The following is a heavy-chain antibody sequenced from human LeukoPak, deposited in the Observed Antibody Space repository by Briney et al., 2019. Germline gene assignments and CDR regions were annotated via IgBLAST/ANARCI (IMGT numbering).Heavy chain of an antibody. J-gene: IGHJ4*02. CDR2: IKRDGSER. CDR3: ARLREIPVFGVVTKSTSYFDY. V-gene: IGHV3-7*01. CDR1: GFTFSSYW. Sequence: GGSLRLSCAASGFTFSSYWMTWVRQAPGKGLEWVGNIKRDGSERYYVDSVKGRFTISRDNAKNSLYLQMNSLRAEDTAVYYCARLREIPVFGVVTKSTSYFDYWGQGTLVTVSS. D-gene: IGHD3-3*01.